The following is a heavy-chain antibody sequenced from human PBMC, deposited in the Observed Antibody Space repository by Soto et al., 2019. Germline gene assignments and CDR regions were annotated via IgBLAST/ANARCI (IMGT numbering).Heavy chain of an antibody. D-gene: IGHD5-12*01. CDR3: ARDLFASLVIVATTFVGDY. CDR1: GYTFTSYG. J-gene: IGHJ4*02. Sequence: GASVKVSCKASGYTFTSYGISWVRQAPGQGLEWMGWISAYNGNTSYAQKLQGRVTMTTDTSTSTAYMELRSLRSDDTAVYYCARDLFASLVIVATTFVGDYWGQGTLITVSS. CDR2: ISAYNGNT. V-gene: IGHV1-18*01.